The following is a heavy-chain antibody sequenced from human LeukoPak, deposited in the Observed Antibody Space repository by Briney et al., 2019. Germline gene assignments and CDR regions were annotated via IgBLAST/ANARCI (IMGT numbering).Heavy chain of an antibody. J-gene: IGHJ4*02. CDR1: GYTFTSYG. Sequence: ASVKVSCKASGYTFTSYGISWVRQAPGQGLEWMGVINPSGGSTTYSQKFQGRVTMTRDSSTTTVYMELSSLRSEDTAVYYCARGDSGDYGDYGGLYWGQGTLVTVSS. D-gene: IGHD4-17*01. CDR2: INPSGGST. CDR3: ARGDSGDYGDYGGLY. V-gene: IGHV1-46*01.